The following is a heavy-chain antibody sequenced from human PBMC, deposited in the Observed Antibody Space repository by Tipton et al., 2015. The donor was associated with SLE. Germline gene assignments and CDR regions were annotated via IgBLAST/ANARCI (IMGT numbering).Heavy chain of an antibody. D-gene: IGHD3-3*01. CDR2: IHYSGTT. Sequence: TLSLTCTVSGASISSTGYFWGRIRQPPGKGLVWIGHIHYSGTTYYNPSLESRVTISIDTSKNQFSLKLTSVTAADTAMYYCASITFWSGYIPFDYWGQGTLVTVSS. CDR3: ASITFWSGYIPFDY. J-gene: IGHJ4*02. V-gene: IGHV4-39*07. CDR1: GASISSTGYF.